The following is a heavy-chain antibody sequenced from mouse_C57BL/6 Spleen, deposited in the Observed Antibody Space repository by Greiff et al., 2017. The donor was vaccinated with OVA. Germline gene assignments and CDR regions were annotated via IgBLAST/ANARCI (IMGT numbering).Heavy chain of an antibody. V-gene: IGHV3-6*01. CDR2: ISYDGSN. J-gene: IGHJ2*01. Sequence: EVQLVESGPGLVKPSQSLSLTCSVTGYSITSGYYWNWIRQFPGNKLEWMGYISYDGSNNYNPSLKNRISITRDTSKNQFFLKLNSVTTEDTATYYCARVGWLLPYYFDYWGQGTTLTVSS. CDR1: GYSITSGYY. CDR3: ARVGWLLPYYFDY. D-gene: IGHD2-3*01.